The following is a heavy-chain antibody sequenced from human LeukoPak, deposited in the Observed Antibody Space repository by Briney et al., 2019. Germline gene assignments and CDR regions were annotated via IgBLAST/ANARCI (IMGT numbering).Heavy chain of an antibody. D-gene: IGHD7-27*01. CDR1: GFTFGSYR. Sequence: PGGSLRLSCVASGFTFGSYRMTWVRRAPGKGLEWVANIKTDGSQIYYVDSVKGRFTTSRDNAKNSLYLQMNSLRAEDTAVYYCARDLNWETYWGQGTLVSVSS. V-gene: IGHV3-7*01. CDR2: IKTDGSQI. J-gene: IGHJ4*02. CDR3: ARDLNWETY.